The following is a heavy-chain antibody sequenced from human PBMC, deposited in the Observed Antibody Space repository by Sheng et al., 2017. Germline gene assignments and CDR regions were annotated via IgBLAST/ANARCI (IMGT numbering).Heavy chain of an antibody. Sequence: KFQGRVTITRDTSASTAYMELSSLRSEDTAVYYCARESSGSYYDYFDYWGQGTLVTVSS. D-gene: IGHD1-26*01. CDR3: ARESSGSYYDYFDY. V-gene: IGHV1-3*01. J-gene: IGHJ4*02.